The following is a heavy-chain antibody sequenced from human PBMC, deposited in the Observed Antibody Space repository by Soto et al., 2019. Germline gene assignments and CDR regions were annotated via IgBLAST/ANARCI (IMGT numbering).Heavy chain of an antibody. V-gene: IGHV3-7*01. CDR2: IDEDGSEY. D-gene: IGHD2-21*02. J-gene: IGHJ4*02. Sequence: EVHLEESGGGLVHPGGSLRLSCAASGFTFSSYWMNWVRQAPGKGLEWVANIDEDGSEYNDAESVRGRFTISRDNAKNPLYMKMNSLRAADTAVYYCARTGDCDHDFLDYWGQGFLVSVSS. CDR1: GFTFSSYW. CDR3: ARTGDCDHDFLDY.